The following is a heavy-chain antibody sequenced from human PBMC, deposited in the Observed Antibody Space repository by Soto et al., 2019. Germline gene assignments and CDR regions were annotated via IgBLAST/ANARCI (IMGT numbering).Heavy chain of an antibody. D-gene: IGHD3-3*01. Sequence: ASVKVSCKASGYTFTSYGISWVRQAPGQGLEWMGWISAYNGNTNYAQKLQGRVTMTTDTSTSTAYMELRSLRSDDTAVYYCARDMYYDFWSGYYSPEPFDDWGQGTRVTVAS. CDR3: ARDMYYDFWSGYYSPEPFDD. CDR2: ISAYNGNT. CDR1: GYTFTSYG. J-gene: IGHJ4*02. V-gene: IGHV1-18*01.